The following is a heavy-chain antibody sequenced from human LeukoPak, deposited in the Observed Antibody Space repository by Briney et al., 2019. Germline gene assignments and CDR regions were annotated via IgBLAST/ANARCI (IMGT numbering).Heavy chain of an antibody. CDR2: ISSSSSYI. CDR3: ARDAPLLYYDILTGYTTEFDY. V-gene: IGHV3-21*01. Sequence: GGSLRLSCAASGFTFRSYSMNWVRQAPGKGLEWVSSISSSSSYIYYADSVKGRFTISRDNAKNSLYLQMNSLRAEDTAVYYCARDAPLLYYDILTGYTTEFDYWGQGTLVTVSS. D-gene: IGHD3-9*01. CDR1: GFTFRSYS. J-gene: IGHJ4*02.